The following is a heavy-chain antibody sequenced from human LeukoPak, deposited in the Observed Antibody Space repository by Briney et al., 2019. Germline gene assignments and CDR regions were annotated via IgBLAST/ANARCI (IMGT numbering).Heavy chain of an antibody. Sequence: GASVKVSCKASGGTFSSYAISWVRQAPGQGLEWMGWINTNTGNPTYAQGFTGRFVFSLDTSVSTAYLQISSLKAEDTAVYYCAREIKQQLVLYYYYGMDVWGQGTTVTVSS. CDR3: AREIKQQLVLYYYYGMDV. J-gene: IGHJ6*02. V-gene: IGHV7-4-1*02. CDR1: GGTFSSYA. D-gene: IGHD6-13*01. CDR2: INTNTGNP.